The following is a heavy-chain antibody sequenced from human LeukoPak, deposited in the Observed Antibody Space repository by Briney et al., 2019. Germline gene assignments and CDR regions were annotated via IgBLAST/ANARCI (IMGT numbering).Heavy chain of an antibody. CDR2: ISGSGSTT. CDR1: GFTFSSYP. CDR3: AKDSTVSGSYYGMDI. D-gene: IGHD3-22*01. J-gene: IGHJ6*02. V-gene: IGHV3-23*01. Sequence: PGGSLRLSCAASGFTFSSYPVTWVRQAPGKGLEWVSSISGSGSTTYFADSVKGRYTISRDNSKNTLYLQMNSLRAEDTAVYYCAKDSTVSGSYYGMDIWGQGTTVTVSS.